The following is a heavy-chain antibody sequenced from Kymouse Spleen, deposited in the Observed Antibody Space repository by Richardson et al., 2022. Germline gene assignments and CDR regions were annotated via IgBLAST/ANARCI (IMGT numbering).Heavy chain of an antibody. CDR1: GFTFSSYA. V-gene: IGHV3-23*04. D-gene: IGHD1-7*01. J-gene: IGHJ6*02. Sequence: EVQLVESGGGLVQPGGSLRLSCAASGFTFSSYAMSWVRQAPGKGLEWVSAISGSGGSTYYADSVKGRFTISRDNSKNTLYLQMNSLRAEDTAVYYCAKDQTGTTKDYYYGMDVWGQGTTVTVSS. CDR2: ISGSGGST. CDR3: AKDQTGTTKDYYYGMDV.